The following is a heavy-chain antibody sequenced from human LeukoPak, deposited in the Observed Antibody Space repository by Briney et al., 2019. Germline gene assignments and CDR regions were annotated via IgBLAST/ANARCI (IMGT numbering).Heavy chain of an antibody. Sequence: SETLSLTCSASGGSISSSSYYWGWIRQPPGKGLEWIGSIYYTGSTYYNPSLKSRVTISVDTSKNQFSLKVSSVTAADTAVYFCARRPASGDSIRSPGAFDIWGQGTKVTLSS. J-gene: IGHJ3*02. CDR3: ARRPASGDSIRSPGAFDI. CDR1: GGSISSSSYY. CDR2: IYYTGST. V-gene: IGHV4-39*07. D-gene: IGHD3-10*01.